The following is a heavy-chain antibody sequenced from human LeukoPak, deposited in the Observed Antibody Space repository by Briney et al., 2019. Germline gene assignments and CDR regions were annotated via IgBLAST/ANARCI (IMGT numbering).Heavy chain of an antibody. J-gene: IGHJ4*02. V-gene: IGHV1-69*04. D-gene: IGHD3-10*01. CDR2: IIPILGIA. CDR3: ASGFAPRGVIITSTYYFDH. CDR1: GGTFSSYA. Sequence: SVKVSCKASGGTFSSYAISWVRQAPGQGLEWMGRIIPILGIANYAQKFQGRVTITADKSTSTAYMELSSLRSEVTAVYYCASGFAPRGVIITSTYYFDHWGQGTLVTVSS.